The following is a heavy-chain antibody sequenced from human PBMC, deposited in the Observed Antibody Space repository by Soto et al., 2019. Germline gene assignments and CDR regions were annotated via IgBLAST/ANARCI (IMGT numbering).Heavy chain of an antibody. CDR1: GGSTSSYY. Sequence: QVQLQESGPGLVKPSETLSLTCSVSGGSTSSYYWSWIRQPAGKGLEWIGRVYTSGSTNYSPSLKSRVTMSVDTTKKHCYLHLRSVTAADTAVYYCPRGSSSSWSDYFQHWGQGTLVTVSS. CDR3: PRGSSSSWSDYFQH. J-gene: IGHJ1*01. V-gene: IGHV4-4*07. CDR2: VYTSGST. D-gene: IGHD6-13*01.